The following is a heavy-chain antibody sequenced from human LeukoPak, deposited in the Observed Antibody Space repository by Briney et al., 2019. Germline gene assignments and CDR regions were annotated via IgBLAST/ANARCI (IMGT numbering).Heavy chain of an antibody. D-gene: IGHD3-10*01. J-gene: IGHJ3*02. CDR1: GYSFTSYW. Sequence: GESLKISCKGSGYSFTSYWIGWVRQMPGKGLEFLGIIYPGDSDTRYSPSFQGQVTISVDKSISTAYLQWSGLKASDTAMYYCARSMVWGVIETFDIWGQGTMVTVSS. CDR2: IYPGDSDT. CDR3: ARSMVWGVIETFDI. V-gene: IGHV5-51*01.